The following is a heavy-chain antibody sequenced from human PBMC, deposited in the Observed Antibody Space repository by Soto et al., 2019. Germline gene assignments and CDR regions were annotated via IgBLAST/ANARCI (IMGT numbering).Heavy chain of an antibody. CDR3: ARGQKYDFWSGYFPYFDY. CDR1: GGSFSGYY. D-gene: IGHD3-3*01. CDR2: INHSGST. V-gene: IGHV4-34*01. Sequence: PSETLSLTCAVYGGSFSGYYWSWIRQPPGKGLEWIGEINHSGSTNYNPSLKSRVTISVDTSKNQFPLKLSSVTAADTAVYYCARGQKYDFWSGYFPYFDYWGQGTLVTVSS. J-gene: IGHJ4*02.